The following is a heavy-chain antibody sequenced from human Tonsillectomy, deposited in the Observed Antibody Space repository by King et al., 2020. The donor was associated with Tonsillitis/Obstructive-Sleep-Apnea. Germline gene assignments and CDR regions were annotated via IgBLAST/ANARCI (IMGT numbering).Heavy chain of an antibody. CDR3: ARAYCSGGSCYSRHFDY. CDR1: GFTFSSYW. Sequence: VQLGEAGGGLVQPGGSLRLSCAASGFTFSSYWMHWVRQAPGKGLVWVSRINSDGSSTSYADSVKGRFTISRDNAKNTLYLQMNSLRAEDTAVYYCARAYCSGGSCYSRHFDYWGQGTLVTVSS. CDR2: INSDGSST. J-gene: IGHJ4*02. V-gene: IGHV3-74*01. D-gene: IGHD2-15*01.